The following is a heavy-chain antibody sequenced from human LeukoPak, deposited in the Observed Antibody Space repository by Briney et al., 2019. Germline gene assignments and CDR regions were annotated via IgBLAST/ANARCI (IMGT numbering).Heavy chain of an antibody. V-gene: IGHV4-59*08. Sequence: SETLSLTCTVSGGSISSYYWNWIRQPPGKGLEWIGYIYYSGSTNYNPSLKSRVTISVDTSKNQLSLKLSSVTAADTAVYYCASSVAASPYYYGMDVWGQGTTVTVSS. CDR3: ASSVAASPYYYGMDV. D-gene: IGHD6-19*01. J-gene: IGHJ6*02. CDR1: GGSISSYY. CDR2: IYYSGST.